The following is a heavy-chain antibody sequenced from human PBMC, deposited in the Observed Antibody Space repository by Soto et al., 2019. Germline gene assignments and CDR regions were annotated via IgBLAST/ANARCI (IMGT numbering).Heavy chain of an antibody. J-gene: IGHJ4*02. CDR2: ISGSGGST. Sequence: GGSLRLSCAASGFTFSSYAMSWVHQAPGKGLEWVSAISGSGGSTYYADSVKGRFTISRDNSKNTLYLQMNSLGAEDPAVYYCAKRGATYYDFWSGYYPPHGGGYFDYWGQGTLVTVSS. CDR3: AKRGATYYDFWSGYYPPHGGGYFDY. V-gene: IGHV3-23*01. CDR1: GFTFSSYA. D-gene: IGHD3-3*01.